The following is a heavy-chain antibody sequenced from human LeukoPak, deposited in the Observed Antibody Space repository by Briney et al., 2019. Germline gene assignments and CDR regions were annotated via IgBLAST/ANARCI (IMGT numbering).Heavy chain of an antibody. D-gene: IGHD2-2*01. CDR1: GGSISSSSYY. CDR3: ARASAYQDAFDI. Sequence: KPSETLSLTCTVSGGSISSSSYYWGWIRQPPGKGLEWIGSIYHSGSTYYNPSLKSRVTISVDRSKNQFSLKLSSATAADTAVYYCARASAYQDAFDIWGQGTMVTVSS. J-gene: IGHJ3*02. CDR2: IYHSGST. V-gene: IGHV4-39*07.